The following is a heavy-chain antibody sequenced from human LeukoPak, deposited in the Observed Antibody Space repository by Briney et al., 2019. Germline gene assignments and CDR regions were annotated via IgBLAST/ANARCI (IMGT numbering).Heavy chain of an antibody. Sequence: GGSLRLSCAASGFTSSSYAMSWVRQAPGKGLEWVSAISGSGGSTYYADSVKGRFTISRDNSKNTLYLQMNSLRAEDTAVYYCAKWGAAYDFWSGYLPNWFDPWGQGTLVTVSS. CDR2: ISGSGGST. CDR1: GFTSSSYA. CDR3: AKWGAAYDFWSGYLPNWFDP. V-gene: IGHV3-23*01. J-gene: IGHJ5*02. D-gene: IGHD3-3*01.